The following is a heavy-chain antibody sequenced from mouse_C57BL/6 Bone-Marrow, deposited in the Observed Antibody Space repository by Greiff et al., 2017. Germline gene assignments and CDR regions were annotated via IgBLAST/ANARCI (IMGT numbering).Heavy chain of an antibody. CDR2: INPYNGGT. V-gene: IGHV1-19*01. D-gene: IGHD1-1*01. CDR3: ARSTTVVALYAMDY. CDR1: GYTFTDYY. Sequence: VQLQQSGPVLVKPGASVKMSCKASGYTFTDYYMNWVKQSHGKSLEWIGVINPYNGGTSYNQKFKGKATLTVDKSSSTAYMELNSLTSEDSAVYYGARSTTVVALYAMDYWGQGTSVTVSS. J-gene: IGHJ4*01.